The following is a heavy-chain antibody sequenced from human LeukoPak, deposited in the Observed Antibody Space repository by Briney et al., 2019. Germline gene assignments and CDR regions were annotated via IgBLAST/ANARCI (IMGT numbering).Heavy chain of an antibody. J-gene: IGHJ6*02. V-gene: IGHV1-46*01. CDR1: GYTFTSYY. D-gene: IGHD3-3*01. Sequence: ASVKVSCKASGYTFTSYYMHWVRQAPGQGLEWMGLVNPSGGSTIYAQKFQGRVTMTRDTSTSTVYMELSSLRSEDTAVYYCARTEIYDFWSGYQLAHPANQAYYYGMDVWGQGTTVTVSS. CDR2: VNPSGGST. CDR3: ARTEIYDFWSGYQLAHPANQAYYYGMDV.